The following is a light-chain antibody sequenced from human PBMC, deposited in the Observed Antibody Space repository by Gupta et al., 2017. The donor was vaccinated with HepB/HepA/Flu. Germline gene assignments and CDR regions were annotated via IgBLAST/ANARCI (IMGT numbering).Light chain of an antibody. Sequence: DIQMTQSPSSLSASVGDRVTITCRASQRIAGYLNWYQQKPGKAPKLLIYTASSLQSGVPSRFSGSGSGTDFTLTISRLQPEDFGTYYCQQSYSTPLTFGGGTKVEIK. CDR1: QRIAGY. J-gene: IGKJ4*01. CDR2: TAS. V-gene: IGKV1-39*01. CDR3: QQSYSTPLT.